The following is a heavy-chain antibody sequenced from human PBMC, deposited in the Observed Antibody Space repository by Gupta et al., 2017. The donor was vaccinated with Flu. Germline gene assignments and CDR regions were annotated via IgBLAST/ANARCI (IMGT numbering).Heavy chain of an antibody. D-gene: IGHD3-3*01. J-gene: IGHJ5*02. V-gene: IGHV2-5*02. CDR2: IYWDDDK. CDR3: AHSKVGSWSGYYEFWFDP. CDR1: GFSLSTSGVG. Sequence: QITLKESGPTLVKPTQTLTLTCTFSGFSLSTSGVGVGWIRQPPGKALEWLALIYWDDDKRYSPSLKSRLTITKDTSKNQVVLTMTNMDPVDTATYYCAHSKVGSWSGYYEFWFDPWGQGTLVTVSS.